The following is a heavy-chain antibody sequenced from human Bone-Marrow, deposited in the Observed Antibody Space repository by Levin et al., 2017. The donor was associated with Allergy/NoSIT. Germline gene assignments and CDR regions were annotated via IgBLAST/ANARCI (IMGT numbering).Heavy chain of an antibody. J-gene: IGHJ4*02. CDR3: AREDGSTFDS. D-gene: IGHD5-24*01. V-gene: IGHV4-31*03. Sequence: SCTVSGGSISSGGYHSSWIRQHAGKGLEWIGYIYYSGSTYYNPSLKSRAMISLDTSKNQFSLKVTSATAADAAVYYCAREDGSTFDSWGQGTLVTVSS. CDR1: GGSISSGGYH. CDR2: IYYSGST.